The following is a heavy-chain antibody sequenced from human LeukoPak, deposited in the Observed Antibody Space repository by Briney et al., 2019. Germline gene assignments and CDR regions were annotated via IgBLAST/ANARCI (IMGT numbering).Heavy chain of an antibody. J-gene: IGHJ4*02. CDR1: GGTFSSYA. CDR3: ARGRGYCSGGSCYSYYFDY. D-gene: IGHD2-15*01. Sequence: GASVKVSCKASGGTFSSYAISWVRQAPGQGLEWMGGIIPIFGTANYAQKFQGRVTITADKSTSTAYMELSSLRSEDTAVYYCARGRGYCSGGSCYSYYFDYWGQGTLVTVSS. CDR2: IIPIFGTA. V-gene: IGHV1-69*06.